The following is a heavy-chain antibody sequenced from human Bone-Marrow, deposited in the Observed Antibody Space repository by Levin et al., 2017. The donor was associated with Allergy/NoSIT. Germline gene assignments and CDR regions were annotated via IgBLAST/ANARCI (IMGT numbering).Heavy chain of an antibody. CDR1: GSTFTDNG. CDR3: ARELRWEQSTDLAMDV. CDR2: ISAYTGNT. J-gene: IGHJ6*02. Sequence: ASVKVSCKSFGSTFTDNGFSWLRQAPGQGLQWMGWISAYTGNTYYSQKFQGRVTLTTDTSTKTAYVELKGLTSDDTAVYYCARELRWEQSTDLAMDVWGQGTKVTVSS. D-gene: IGHD5-24*01. V-gene: IGHV1-18*01.